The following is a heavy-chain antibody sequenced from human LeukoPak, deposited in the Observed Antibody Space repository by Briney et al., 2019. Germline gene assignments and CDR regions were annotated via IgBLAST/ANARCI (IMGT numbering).Heavy chain of an antibody. D-gene: IGHD6-13*01. CDR3: ARDTRIAAAEYSFDY. V-gene: IGHV3-11*01. CDR1: GFIFSDYY. Sequence: GGSLRLSCAASGFIFSDYYMSWIRQAPGKGLEWVSYISSSGSTMYYTDSVKGRFTISRDNAKDSLYLQMNSLRAEDTAVYYCARDTRIAAAEYSFDYWGQGTLVTVSS. CDR2: ISSSGSTM. J-gene: IGHJ4*02.